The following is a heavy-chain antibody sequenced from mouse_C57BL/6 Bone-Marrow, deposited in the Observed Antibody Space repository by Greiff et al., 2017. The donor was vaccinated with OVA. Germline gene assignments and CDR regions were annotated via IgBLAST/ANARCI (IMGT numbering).Heavy chain of an antibody. D-gene: IGHD3-3*01. J-gene: IGHJ3*01. CDR1: GFTFSSYG. V-gene: IGHV5-6*01. Sequence: EVMLVESGGDLVKPGGSLKLSCAASGFTFSSYGMSWVRQTPDKRLEWVATISSGGSYTYYPDSVKGRFTISRDNAKNTLYLQMSSLKSEDTAMYYCARHGGTGAYWGQGTLVTVSA. CDR3: ARHGGTGAY. CDR2: ISSGGSYT.